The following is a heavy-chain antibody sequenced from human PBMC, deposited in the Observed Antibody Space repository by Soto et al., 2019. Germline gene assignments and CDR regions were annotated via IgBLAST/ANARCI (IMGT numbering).Heavy chain of an antibody. V-gene: IGHV3-21*01. CDR1: GFTFSSYS. Sequence: EVQLVESGGGLVKPGGSLRLSCAASGFTFSSYSMNWVRQAPGKGLELVSSISSSSSYIYYADSVKGRFTISRDNAKNSLYMQMNSLRAEDTAVYYCARDKGRESYSSSWGDYYYGMDVWGQGTTVTVSS. D-gene: IGHD6-13*01. CDR3: ARDKGRESYSSSWGDYYYGMDV. J-gene: IGHJ6*02. CDR2: ISSSSSYI.